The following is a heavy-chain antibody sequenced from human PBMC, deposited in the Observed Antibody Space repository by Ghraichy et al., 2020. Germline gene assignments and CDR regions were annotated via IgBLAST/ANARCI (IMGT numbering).Heavy chain of an antibody. V-gene: IGHV4-39*07. Sequence: GSLRLSCTVSGGTISSSSYYWGWIRQPPGKGLEWIGSIYYSGSTYYNPFLKSRATISVDTSKNQFSLKLSSVTAAETAVYYCASAPGTVVTPYYYYGMDVWGQGTTVTVSS. CDR1: GGTISSSSYY. CDR3: ASAPGTVVTPYYYYGMDV. D-gene: IGHD4-23*01. J-gene: IGHJ6*02. CDR2: IYYSGST.